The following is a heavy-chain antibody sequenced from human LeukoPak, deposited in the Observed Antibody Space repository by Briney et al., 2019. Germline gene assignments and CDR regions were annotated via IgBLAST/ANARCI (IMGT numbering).Heavy chain of an antibody. Sequence: PGGSLRLSCAGSGFNFNIYAMSWVRQAPGKGTKWVSSIMSRDGGTWYTGSVKGRFTISRDNSEIVLYLRIHKLRAEDTAVYYCFRDRPNYYGSDGHYYRRDGDYWGQGTLVAVSS. J-gene: IGHJ4*02. D-gene: IGHD3-22*01. CDR2: IMSRDGGT. CDR3: FRDRPNYYGSDGHYYRRDGDY. CDR1: GFNFNIYA. V-gene: IGHV3-23*01.